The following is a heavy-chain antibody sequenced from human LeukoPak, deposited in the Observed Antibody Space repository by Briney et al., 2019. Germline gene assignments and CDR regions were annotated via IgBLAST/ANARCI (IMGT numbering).Heavy chain of an antibody. J-gene: IGHJ6*02. CDR3: ARDYDILTGYYPSYGMDV. D-gene: IGHD3-9*01. CDR2: IWYDGSNK. Sequence: GGSLRLSCAASGFTFSSYGMHWVRQAPGKGLEWVAAIWYDGSNKYYADSVKGRFTISRDNSKNTLYLQMNSLRAEDTAVYYCARDYDILTGYYPSYGMDVWGQGTTVTVSS. CDR1: GFTFSSYG. V-gene: IGHV3-33*01.